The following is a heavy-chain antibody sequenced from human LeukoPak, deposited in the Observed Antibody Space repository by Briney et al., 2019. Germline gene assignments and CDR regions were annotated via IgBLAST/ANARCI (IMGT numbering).Heavy chain of an antibody. CDR1: GASISSYY. J-gene: IGHJ3*02. Sequence: SETLSLTCSVSGASISSYYWSWIRQPPGKGLEWIGYIYYSGSTNYNPSLKSRVTISVDTSKNQFSLKLSSVTAADTAVYYCASGSSLGMDAFDIWGQGTMVTVSS. CDR2: IYYSGST. V-gene: IGHV4-59*01. CDR3: ASGSSLGMDAFDI. D-gene: IGHD1-26*01.